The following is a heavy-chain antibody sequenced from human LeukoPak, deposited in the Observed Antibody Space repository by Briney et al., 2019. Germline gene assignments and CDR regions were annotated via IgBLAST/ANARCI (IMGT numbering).Heavy chain of an antibody. Sequence: SETLSLTYTVSGGSISSYYWSWTRQPPGKGLEWIGYIYTSGSTNYNPSLKGRVTISVDTSKNQFSLKPSSVTAADTAVYYCARHPNLGYYYYMDVWGKGTTVTVSS. CDR2: IYTSGST. CDR1: GGSISSYY. J-gene: IGHJ6*03. CDR3: ARHPNLGYYYYMDV. D-gene: IGHD2-8*01. V-gene: IGHV4-4*09.